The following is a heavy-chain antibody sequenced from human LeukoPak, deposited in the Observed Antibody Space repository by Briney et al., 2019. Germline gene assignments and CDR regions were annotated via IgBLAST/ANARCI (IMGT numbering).Heavy chain of an antibody. D-gene: IGHD2-2*01. CDR2: INNSGGST. CDR3: AKASGYCSSTTSCYLYFDY. Sequence: GGSLSLSCAASGFTFSSYAMRWVRQAPGKGLEWVSGINNSGGSTYYADSVKGRFTISRDNPKNTLYLQMNSLRDEDTAVYYCAKASGYCSSTTSCYLYFDYWGQGTLVTVSS. CDR1: GFTFSSYA. J-gene: IGHJ4*02. V-gene: IGHV3-23*01.